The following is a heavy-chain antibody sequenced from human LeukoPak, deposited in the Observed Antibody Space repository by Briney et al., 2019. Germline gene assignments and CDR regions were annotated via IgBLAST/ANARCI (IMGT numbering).Heavy chain of an antibody. Sequence: GGSLRLSCAASGFTFSSYAMSWVCQAPGKGLEWVSAISGSGGSTYYADSVKGRFTISRDNSKNTLYLQMNSLRAEDTAVYYCAKDLDIVVVPADAFDIWGQGTMVTVSS. CDR2: ISGSGGST. D-gene: IGHD2-2*01. J-gene: IGHJ3*02. CDR1: GFTFSSYA. CDR3: AKDLDIVVVPADAFDI. V-gene: IGHV3-23*01.